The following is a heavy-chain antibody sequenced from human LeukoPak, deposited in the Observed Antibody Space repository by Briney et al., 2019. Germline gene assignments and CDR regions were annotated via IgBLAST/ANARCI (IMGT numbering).Heavy chain of an antibody. CDR3: ARHPEPGYCSSTSCHESYFDY. D-gene: IGHD2-2*01. J-gene: IGHJ4*02. CDR1: GFTFSSCA. CDR2: ISGSGGRP. Sequence: GGSLRLSCAASGFTFSSCAMSWVLQAPGKGLEWVSAISGSGGRPYYADSVKGRFTISRDNSKNTLYLQMNSLRAEDTAVYYCARHPEPGYCSSTSCHESYFDYWGQGTLVTVSS. V-gene: IGHV3-23*01.